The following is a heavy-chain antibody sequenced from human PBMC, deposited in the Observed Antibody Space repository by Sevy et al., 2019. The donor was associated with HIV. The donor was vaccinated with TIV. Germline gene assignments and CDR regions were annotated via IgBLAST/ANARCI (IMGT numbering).Heavy chain of an antibody. CDR2: ISFDGSKK. Sequence: GGSLRLSCAASGFTFSNYGMHWVRQAPGKGLEWVAVISFDGSKKYYADSVKGRFTISRDNSKNTLYLQMNSLGTEDTAVYYCAKRPSLFYLLDYWGQGTLVTVSS. D-gene: IGHD3-3*01. J-gene: IGHJ4*02. V-gene: IGHV3-30*18. CDR3: AKRPSLFYLLDY. CDR1: GFTFSNYG.